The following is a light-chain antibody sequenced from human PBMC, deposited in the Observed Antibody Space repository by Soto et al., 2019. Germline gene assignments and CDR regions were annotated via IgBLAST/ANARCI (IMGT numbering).Light chain of an antibody. CDR2: GAS. J-gene: IGKJ2*01. Sequence: EIVMTQSPASLSVSPGERATLSCRASQSVSGYLAWYQQKSGQAPRLLIYGASTRATGIPARFSGSGSGTEFTLTISSLQSEDFAVYYCQQYDNWPPYTFGQGTKVDIK. CDR3: QQYDNWPPYT. CDR1: QSVSGY. V-gene: IGKV3-15*01.